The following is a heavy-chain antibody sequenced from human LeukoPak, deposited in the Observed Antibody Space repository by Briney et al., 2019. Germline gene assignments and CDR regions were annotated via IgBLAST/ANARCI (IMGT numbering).Heavy chain of an antibody. D-gene: IGHD1-1*01. CDR3: AREPTTTGGGY. Sequence: AGGSLRLFCVPSGFTFRSYLMNWVRHAPGKGLVWVSRVNTDGSNTKYADSVKGRFTISRDNAKNTLYLQMNNLRDEDTAVYYCAREPTTTGGGYWGQGTLVTVSS. V-gene: IGHV3-74*01. CDR2: VNTDGSNT. CDR1: GFTFRSYL. J-gene: IGHJ4*02.